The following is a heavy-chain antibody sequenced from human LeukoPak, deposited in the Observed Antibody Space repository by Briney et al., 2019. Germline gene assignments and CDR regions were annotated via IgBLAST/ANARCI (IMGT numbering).Heavy chain of an antibody. Sequence: SETLSLTCTVSGGSISSYYWSWIRQPPGKGLKWIGYIYYSGSTNYNPSLKSRVTISVDTSKNQFSLKLSSVTAADTAVYYCAREGDSSGFPIDYWGQGTLVTVSS. J-gene: IGHJ4*02. CDR2: IYYSGST. CDR1: GGSISSYY. V-gene: IGHV4-59*01. CDR3: AREGDSSGFPIDY. D-gene: IGHD3-22*01.